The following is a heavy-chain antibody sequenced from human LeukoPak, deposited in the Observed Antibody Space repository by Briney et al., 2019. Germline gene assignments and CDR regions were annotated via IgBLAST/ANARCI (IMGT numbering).Heavy chain of an antibody. CDR1: GGSISSYY. Sequence: PSETLSLTCTVSGGSISSYYWSWIRQPPGKGLEWIGNIYYSGGTYYNPSLKSRVTISVDTSKNQFSLKLSSVTAADTAVYYCARDYMVRGVIDYWGQGTLVTVSS. V-gene: IGHV4-59*12. J-gene: IGHJ4*02. D-gene: IGHD3-10*01. CDR2: IYYSGGT. CDR3: ARDYMVRGVIDY.